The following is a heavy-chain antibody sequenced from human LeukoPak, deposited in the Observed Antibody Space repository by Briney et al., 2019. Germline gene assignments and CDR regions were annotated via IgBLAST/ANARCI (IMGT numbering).Heavy chain of an antibody. CDR3: ARSQGIAARHYFDY. Sequence: GASVKVSCKASGYTFTGYYMHWVRQAPGQGLEWMGWINPNSGGTNYAQKFQGRVTMTRDTSISTAYMELSRLRSDDTAVYYCARSQGIAARHYFDYWGQGTLVTVSS. D-gene: IGHD6-6*01. J-gene: IGHJ4*02. CDR1: GYTFTGYY. V-gene: IGHV1-2*02. CDR2: INPNSGGT.